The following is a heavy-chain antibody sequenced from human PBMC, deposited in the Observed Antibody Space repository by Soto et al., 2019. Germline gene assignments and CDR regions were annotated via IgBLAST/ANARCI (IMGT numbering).Heavy chain of an antibody. D-gene: IGHD2-21*02. CDR3: AIDTWVTSFDY. J-gene: IGHJ4*02. V-gene: IGHV1-69*04. CDR2: IIPILGIA. CDR1: GGTFSSYT. Sequence: ASVKVSCKASGGTFSSYTISWVRQAPGQGLEWMGRIIPILGIANYAQKFQGRVTITADKSTSTAYMELSSLRSEDTAVYFCAIDTWVTSFDYWSQGTLVTVSS.